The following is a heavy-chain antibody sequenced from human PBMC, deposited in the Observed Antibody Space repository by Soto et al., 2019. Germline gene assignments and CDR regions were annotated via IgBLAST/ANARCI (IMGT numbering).Heavy chain of an antibody. CDR2: IRSKAYGGTT. CDR1: VFTFGDYA. V-gene: IGHV3-49*04. Sequence: LRLSCTASVFTFGDYAMGWVRQAPGKGLERLGFIRSKAYGGTTDDAGSLKGRFTISRDDSKSIAYLQMNSLKTEDTAVYYCTRRYYYYDSSGYYFFDYWGQGTLVTVSS. J-gene: IGHJ4*02. D-gene: IGHD3-22*01. CDR3: TRRYYYYDSSGYYFFDY.